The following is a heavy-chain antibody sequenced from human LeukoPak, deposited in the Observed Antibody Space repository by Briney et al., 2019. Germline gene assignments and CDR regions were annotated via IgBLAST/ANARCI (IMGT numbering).Heavy chain of an antibody. V-gene: IGHV3-53*01. CDR2: IYSGGST. J-gene: IGHJ4*02. CDR1: GFTVSSNY. Sequence: GGSLRLSCAASGFTVSSNYMSWVRQAPGKGLEWVSVIYSGGSTYYADSVKGRFTISRDNAENSLYLQMNSLRVEDTAVYYCARAPTVLVGYCSSSSCQADYWGQGTLVTVSS. CDR3: ARAPTVLVGYCSSSSCQADY. D-gene: IGHD2-2*01.